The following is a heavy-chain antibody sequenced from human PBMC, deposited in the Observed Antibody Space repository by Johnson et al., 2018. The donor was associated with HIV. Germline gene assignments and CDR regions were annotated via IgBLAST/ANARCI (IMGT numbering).Heavy chain of an antibody. J-gene: IGHJ3*02. CDR1: GFNFDDYA. CDR3: ATHYYDSINAFDI. Sequence: VQLVESGGGVVQPGGSLRLSCAASGFNFDDYAMHWVRQGPGKGREWVGGISWNSGSLGYADSVKGRFTISRDNAKNSLYLQMDSLRAEDTALYYCATHYYDSINAFDIWGQGTMVTVSS. D-gene: IGHD3-22*01. V-gene: IGHV3-9*01. CDR2: ISWNSGSL.